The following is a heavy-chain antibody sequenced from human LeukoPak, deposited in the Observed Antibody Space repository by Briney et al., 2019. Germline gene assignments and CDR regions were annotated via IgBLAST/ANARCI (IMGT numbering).Heavy chain of an antibody. CDR1: GFTFSSYS. V-gene: IGHV3-21*01. D-gene: IGHD4-17*01. J-gene: IGHJ5*02. CDR2: ISSSSSYI. CDR3: ARGGTVTLNWFDP. Sequence: NPGGSLRPSCAASGFTFSSYSMNWVRQAPGKGLEWVSSISSSSSYIYYADSVKGRFTISRDNAKNSLYLQMNSLRAEDTAVYYCARGGTVTLNWFDPWGQGTLVTVSS.